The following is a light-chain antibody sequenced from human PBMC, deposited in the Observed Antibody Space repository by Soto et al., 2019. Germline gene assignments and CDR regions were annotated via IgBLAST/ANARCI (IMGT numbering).Light chain of an antibody. Sequence: QSALTQPASVSGSPGQSITISCTGSSSDVGSYNLVSWYQQHPGKAPKLMIYEGSKRPSGVSNRFSGSKSGNTASLTISGLQAEDEADYYCCSYAGSSTLLFGGGTKLNVL. CDR3: CSYAGSSTLL. CDR1: SSDVGSYNL. CDR2: EGS. J-gene: IGLJ2*01. V-gene: IGLV2-23*01.